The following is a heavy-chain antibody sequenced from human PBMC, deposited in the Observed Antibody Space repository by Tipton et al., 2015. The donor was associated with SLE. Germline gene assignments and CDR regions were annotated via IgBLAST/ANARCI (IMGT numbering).Heavy chain of an antibody. CDR3: AKGRGPNWNYGDY. D-gene: IGHD1-20*01. J-gene: IGHJ4*02. V-gene: IGHV3-23*01. CDR1: GFTFSSYA. Sequence: SLRLSCAASGFTFSSYAMSWVRQAPGKGLEWVSAISGSGGSTYYADSVKGRFTISRDNSKNTLYLQMNSLRAEDTAVYYCAKGRGPNWNYGDYWGQGTLITVSS. CDR2: ISGSGGST.